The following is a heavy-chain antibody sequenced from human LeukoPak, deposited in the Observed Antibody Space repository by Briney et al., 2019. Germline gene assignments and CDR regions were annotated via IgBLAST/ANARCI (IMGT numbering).Heavy chain of an antibody. CDR2: LYSGGST. CDR1: GFTFSNYA. D-gene: IGHD1-26*01. CDR3: ARAAYSGSTYYFDH. J-gene: IGHJ4*02. V-gene: IGHV3-53*01. Sequence: GGSLRLSCAASGFTFSNYAMHWVRQAPGKGLEWVSVLYSGGSTYYADSVKGRFTISRDNSKNTLFLQMNSLRAEDTAVYYCARAAYSGSTYYFDHWGQGTLVTVSS.